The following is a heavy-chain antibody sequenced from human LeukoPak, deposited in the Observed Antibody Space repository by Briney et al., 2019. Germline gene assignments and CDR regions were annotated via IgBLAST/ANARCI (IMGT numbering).Heavy chain of an antibody. CDR3: ARAGSGGSHGPSRYYMDV. J-gene: IGHJ6*03. V-gene: IGHV4-39*07. Sequence: KPSETLSLTCTVSGGSISSSSYYWGWIRQPPGKGLEWIGSIYYSGSTYYNPSLKSRVTISVDTSKNQFSLKLSSVTAADTAVYYCARAGSGGSHGPSRYYMDVWGKGTTVTVSS. D-gene: IGHD2-15*01. CDR1: GGSISSSSYY. CDR2: IYYSGST.